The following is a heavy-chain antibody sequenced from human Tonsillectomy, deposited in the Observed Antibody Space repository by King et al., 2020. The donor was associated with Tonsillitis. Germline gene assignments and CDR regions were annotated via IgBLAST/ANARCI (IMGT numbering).Heavy chain of an antibody. CDR2: INPSSGGT. D-gene: IGHD3-10*01. CDR3: ARDEEGSGRAYYGMDV. V-gene: IGHV1-46*03. Sequence: QLVQSGAGVKNPGASVKVSCKASGYTFTSYYMHWVRQAPGQGLEWMGVINPSSGGTSYAQKFQGRVTLTRDRSTSTVYMELSSLRFEDTAVYYCARDEEGSGRAYYGMDVWGQGTTVAVSS. CDR1: GYTFTSYY. J-gene: IGHJ6*02.